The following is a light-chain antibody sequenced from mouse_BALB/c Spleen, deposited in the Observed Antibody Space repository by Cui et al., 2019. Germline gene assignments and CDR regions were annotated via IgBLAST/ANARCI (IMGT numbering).Light chain of an antibody. CDR1: QNVGTN. V-gene: IGKV6-15*01. Sequence: DIVMTQSQKFMSTSVGDRVSVTCKASQNVGTNVAWYQQKPGQSPKALIYSASYRYSGVPDRFTGSGSGTDFTLTISNFQSEDLAEYFCQQYNSYPLTFGSGTKLEIK. CDR2: SAS. CDR3: QQYNSYPLT. J-gene: IGKJ4*01.